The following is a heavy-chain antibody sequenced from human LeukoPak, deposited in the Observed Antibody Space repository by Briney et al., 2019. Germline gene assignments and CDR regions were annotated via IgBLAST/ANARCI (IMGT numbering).Heavy chain of an antibody. CDR2: MNPNSGNT. CDR3: ARGDFWSGYCIDY. D-gene: IGHD3-3*01. V-gene: IGHV1-8*03. CDR1: GYTFTSYD. J-gene: IGHJ4*02. Sequence: ASVKVSCKASGYTFTSYDINWVRQATGQGLEWMGWMNPNSGNTGYAQKFQGRVTITRNTSISAAYMELSSLRSEDTAVYYCARGDFWSGYCIDYWGQGTLVTVSS.